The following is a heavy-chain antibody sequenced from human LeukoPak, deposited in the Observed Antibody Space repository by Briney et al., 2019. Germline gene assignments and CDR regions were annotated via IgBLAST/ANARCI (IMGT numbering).Heavy chain of an antibody. J-gene: IGHJ4*02. CDR3: ARGGWFLY. Sequence: ASVTVSCKASGYTFTDYYMHWVRQAPGQGLEWMGWINPNSGGTNYAQKFQGRVTMTGDTSISTHYMELSRLGSDDTAVYYCARGGWFLYWGQGTLVTVSS. CDR1: GYTFTDYY. D-gene: IGHD2-15*01. CDR2: INPNSGGT. V-gene: IGHV1-2*02.